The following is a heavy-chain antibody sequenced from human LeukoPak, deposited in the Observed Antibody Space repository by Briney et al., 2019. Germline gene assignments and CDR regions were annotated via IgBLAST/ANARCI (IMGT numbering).Heavy chain of an antibody. CDR2: IYYSGST. D-gene: IGHD5-24*01. V-gene: IGHV4-59*01. CDR3: ARGWDGYNFSVIDY. J-gene: IGHJ4*02. Sequence: SETLSLTCTVSGGSISSYYWSWIRQPPGKGLEWIGYIYYSGSTNYNPSLKSRVTISVDTSKNQFSLKLSPVTAADTAVYYCARGWDGYNFSVIDYWGQGTLVTVSS. CDR1: GGSISSYY.